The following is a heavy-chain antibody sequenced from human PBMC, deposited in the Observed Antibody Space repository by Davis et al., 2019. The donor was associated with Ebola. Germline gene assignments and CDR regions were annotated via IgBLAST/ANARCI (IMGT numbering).Heavy chain of an antibody. D-gene: IGHD2-2*01. CDR1: GYTFTSYG. V-gene: IGHV1-18*01. J-gene: IGHJ6*02. CDR2: ISAYNGNT. Sequence: AALVKVSCKASGYTFTSYGISWVRQAPGQGLEWMGWISAYNGNTNYAQKLQGRVTMTTDTSTSTAYMELRSLRSDDTAVYYCARDGALGYCSSTSCSRYYYGMDVWGQGTTVTVSS. CDR3: ARDGALGYCSSTSCSRYYYGMDV.